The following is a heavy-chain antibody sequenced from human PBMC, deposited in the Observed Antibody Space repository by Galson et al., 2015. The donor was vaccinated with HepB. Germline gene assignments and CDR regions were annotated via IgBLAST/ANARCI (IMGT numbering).Heavy chain of an antibody. Sequence: QSGAEVKKPGESLRISCQGSGYSFTFYWISWVRQMPGKGLEWMGRIDPSDSYTDYSPSFQGHVTISADKSISTAYLQWSRLKASDTAMYYCARSMATITITIGQEDAFDIWGQGTMVTVSS. D-gene: IGHD5-24*01. CDR2: IDPSDSYT. CDR1: GYSFTFYW. CDR3: ARSMATITITIGQEDAFDI. J-gene: IGHJ3*02. V-gene: IGHV5-10-1*01.